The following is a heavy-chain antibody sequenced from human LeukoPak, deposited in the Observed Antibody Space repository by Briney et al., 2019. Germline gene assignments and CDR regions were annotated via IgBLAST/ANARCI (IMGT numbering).Heavy chain of an antibody. V-gene: IGHV3-7*01. Sequence: GGSLRLSCAASGFTFSSYWMSWVRQAPGKGLEWVANIKQDGSEKYYVDSVKGRFTISRDNAKNSLYLQMNSLRAEDTAVYYCARDSYDILIGVGSDYRGQGTLVTVFS. CDR3: ARDSYDILIGVGSDY. D-gene: IGHD3-9*01. CDR1: GFTFSSYW. CDR2: IKQDGSEK. J-gene: IGHJ4*02.